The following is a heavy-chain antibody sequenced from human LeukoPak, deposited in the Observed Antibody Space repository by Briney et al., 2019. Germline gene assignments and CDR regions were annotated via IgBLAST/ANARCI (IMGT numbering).Heavy chain of an antibody. CDR2: IGSSSSYI. Sequence: PGGSLRLSCAASGFTFSSYSMNWVRQAPGKGLEWVSSIGSSSSYIYYADSVKGRFTISRDNAKNSLYLQMNSLRAEDTAVYYCARHSSSWSFDYWGQGTLVTVSS. V-gene: IGHV3-21*01. D-gene: IGHD6-13*01. CDR3: ARHSSSWSFDY. J-gene: IGHJ4*02. CDR1: GFTFSSYS.